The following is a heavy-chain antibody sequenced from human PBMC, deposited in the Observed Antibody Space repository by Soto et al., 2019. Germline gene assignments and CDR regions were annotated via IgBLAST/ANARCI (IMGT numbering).Heavy chain of an antibody. Sequence: AVGLQRHPYAVFGFNFGNAWVNWVRQAPGKGLEWVGRIKSKTDGGTTDYAAPVKGRFTISRDDSKNTLYLQMNSLKTEDTAVYYCTTATLVAGTAYYYYYYGMDVWGQGTTVTVSS. CDR3: TTATLVAGTAYYYYYYGMDV. CDR1: GFNFGNAW. V-gene: IGHV3-15*07. D-gene: IGHD6-19*01. CDR2: IKSKTDGGTT. J-gene: IGHJ6*02.